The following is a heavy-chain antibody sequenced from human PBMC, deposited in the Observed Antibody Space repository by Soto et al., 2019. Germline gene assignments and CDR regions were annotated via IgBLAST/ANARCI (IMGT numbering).Heavy chain of an antibody. CDR3: ARRPKGPGYSYSWGDAFDI. CDR2: ISASGGST. CDR1: GFTFSTYA. D-gene: IGHD6-13*01. V-gene: IGHV3-23*01. Sequence: GGSLRLSCAASGFTFSTYAMTWVRQAPGKGLEWVSAISASGGSTYYADSVKGRFTISRDNAKKSLYLQVNSLRAEDTAVYYCARRPKGPGYSYSWGDAFDIWGQGTMVTVSS. J-gene: IGHJ3*02.